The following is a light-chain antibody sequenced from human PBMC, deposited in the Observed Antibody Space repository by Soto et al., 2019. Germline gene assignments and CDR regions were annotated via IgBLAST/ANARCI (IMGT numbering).Light chain of an antibody. V-gene: IGKV1-8*01. Sequence: IQMTQSQSSFSASTGDRVTITRGASQGISSYLAWYQQKPGKAPKLLIYAASTLQSGVPSRFSGSGSGTDFTLTISCLQSEDFATYYCQQYYSYPLMFGQGTKVDIK. CDR3: QQYYSYPLM. CDR2: AAS. CDR1: QGISSY. J-gene: IGKJ1*01.